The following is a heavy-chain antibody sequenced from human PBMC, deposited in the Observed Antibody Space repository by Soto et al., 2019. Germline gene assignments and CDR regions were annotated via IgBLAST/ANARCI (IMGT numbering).Heavy chain of an antibody. CDR1: GYTFTSYG. CDR2: ICAYNGNT. CDR3: ARDGLSEVQWLPHNDGMDV. J-gene: IGHJ6*02. D-gene: IGHD6-19*01. Sequence: QVQLVQSGAEVKKPGASVKVSCKASGYTFTSYGISWVRQAPGQGLEWMGWICAYNGNTNYAQKLQGRVTMTTDTSTSTAYMELRSLRSDDTAVYYCARDGLSEVQWLPHNDGMDVWGQGTTVTVSS. V-gene: IGHV1-18*01.